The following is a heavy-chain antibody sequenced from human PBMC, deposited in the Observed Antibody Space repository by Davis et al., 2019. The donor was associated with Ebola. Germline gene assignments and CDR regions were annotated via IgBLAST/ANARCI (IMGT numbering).Heavy chain of an antibody. CDR1: GYTFTNYG. Sequence: ASVKVSCKASGYTFTNYGITWVRQAPGQGLEWMGWINPHNGNTNYAQNVQGRVSITRDTSASTAYMELNSLRSEDTAVYYCARNAWLPSLHFDYWGQGTRVTVSS. CDR3: ARNAWLPSLHFDY. D-gene: IGHD5-12*01. V-gene: IGHV1-18*04. J-gene: IGHJ4*02. CDR2: INPHNGNT.